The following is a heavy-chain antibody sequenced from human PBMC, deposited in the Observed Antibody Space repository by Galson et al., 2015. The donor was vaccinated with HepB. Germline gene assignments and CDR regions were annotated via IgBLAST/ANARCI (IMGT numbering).Heavy chain of an antibody. CDR1: GFTFSNYS. D-gene: IGHD3-9*01. V-gene: IGHV3-48*02. Sequence: SLRLSCAASGFTFSNYSMNWVRQAPGKGLEWVSYISSSSSTIYYADSVKGRFTISRDNAKNSLYLQMNSLRDEDTAVYYCARGPGILTGYYANWFDPWGQGTLVTVSS. J-gene: IGHJ5*02. CDR3: ARGPGILTGYYANWFDP. CDR2: ISSSSSTI.